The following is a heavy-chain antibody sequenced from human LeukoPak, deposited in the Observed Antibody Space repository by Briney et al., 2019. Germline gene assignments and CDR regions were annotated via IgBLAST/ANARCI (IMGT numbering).Heavy chain of an antibody. Sequence: SETLSLTCTVSGGSISSSSYYWGWIRQPPGKGLEWIGSIYYSGSTYYNPSLKSRVTISVDTSKNQFSLKLSSVTAVDTAVYYCARHIGSSGWYGENWFDPWGQGTLVTVSS. CDR1: GGSISSSSYY. CDR2: IYYSGST. J-gene: IGHJ5*02. D-gene: IGHD6-19*01. CDR3: ARHIGSSGWYGENWFDP. V-gene: IGHV4-39*01.